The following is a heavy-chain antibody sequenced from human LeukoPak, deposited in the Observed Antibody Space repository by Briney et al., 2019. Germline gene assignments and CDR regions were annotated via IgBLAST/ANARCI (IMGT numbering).Heavy chain of an antibody. CDR3: ARGSSIAARSSFYFDY. CDR2: INLNSGGT. CDR1: GYTFTGYY. V-gene: IGHV1-2*02. Sequence: GASVKVSCKASGYTFTGYYMHWVRQAPGQGLGWMGWINLNSGGTNYAQKFPGRVTMTRATSISTAYMEPSRLRSDDTAVYYCARGSSIAARSSFYFDYWGQGTLVTVSS. J-gene: IGHJ4*02. D-gene: IGHD6-6*01.